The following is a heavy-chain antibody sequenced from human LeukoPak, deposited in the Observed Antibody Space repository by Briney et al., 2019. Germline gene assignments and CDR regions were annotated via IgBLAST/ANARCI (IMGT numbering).Heavy chain of an antibody. J-gene: IGHJ5*02. V-gene: IGHV1-8*01. CDR3: ARDGARITMIVTNWFDP. Sequence: ASVKVSCKASGYTFTSYDISWVRQATGQGLEWMGWMNPNSGNAGYAQKFQGRVTMTRDTSTSTVYMELSSLRSEDTAVYYCARDGARITMIVTNWFDPWGQGTLVTVSS. CDR1: GYTFTSYD. D-gene: IGHD3-22*01. CDR2: MNPNSGNA.